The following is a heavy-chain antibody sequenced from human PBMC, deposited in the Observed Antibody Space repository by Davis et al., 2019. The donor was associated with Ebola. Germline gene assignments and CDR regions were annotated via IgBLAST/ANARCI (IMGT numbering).Heavy chain of an antibody. Sequence: MPSETLSLTCTVSGGSVSSGGHYWSWIRQPPGEGLEWIAYIYYSGSTHYNPSLKSRATISVDTSRNQFSLRLSSVTAADTAVYYCARVNHWATGWFDPWGQGTLVTVSS. CDR1: GGSVSSGGHY. D-gene: IGHD7-27*01. V-gene: IGHV4-61*08. CDR2: IYYSGST. CDR3: ARVNHWATGWFDP. J-gene: IGHJ5*02.